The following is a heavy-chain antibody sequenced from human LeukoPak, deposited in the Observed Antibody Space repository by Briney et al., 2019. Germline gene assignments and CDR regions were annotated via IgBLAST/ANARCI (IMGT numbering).Heavy chain of an antibody. D-gene: IGHD7-27*01. J-gene: IGHJ4*02. V-gene: IGHV3-48*01. CDR3: AKEPLGSWSSYDY. Sequence: GGSLRLSCAASGFTFSSYSMNWVRQAPGKGLEWVSYISSSSSTIYYADSVKGRFTISRDNAKNSLYLQMNSLRAEDTAVYYCAKEPLGSWSSYDYWGQGTLVTVSS. CDR1: GFTFSSYS. CDR2: ISSSSSTI.